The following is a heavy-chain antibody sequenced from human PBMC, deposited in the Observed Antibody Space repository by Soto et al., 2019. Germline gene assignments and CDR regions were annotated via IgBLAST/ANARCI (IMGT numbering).Heavy chain of an antibody. CDR1: GGSISSSSYY. CDR2: LYYSGNT. Sequence: PSETLSLTCTVSGGSISSSSYYWGWIRQPPGKGLEWIGSLYYSGNTYYNPSLKSRVTISVDTSKNQFSLKLSSVTAADTAVYYCARHGGGSPDIVVVPAARFDPWGQGTLVTVSS. CDR3: ARHGGGSPDIVVVPAARFDP. D-gene: IGHD2-2*01. V-gene: IGHV4-39*01. J-gene: IGHJ5*02.